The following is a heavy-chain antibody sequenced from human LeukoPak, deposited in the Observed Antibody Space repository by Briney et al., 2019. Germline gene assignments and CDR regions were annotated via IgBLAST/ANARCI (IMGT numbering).Heavy chain of an antibody. Sequence: GGSLRLSCAASGFTVNNNYISWVRQAPGKGLECVSIIYGGGDTYYADSVKGRFTISRDNYKNTLYLQMNSLRAEDTAVYYCTRSVAATGIRVFDYWGQGTLVTVSS. J-gene: IGHJ4*02. CDR1: GFTVNNNY. V-gene: IGHV3-53*01. D-gene: IGHD2-21*02. CDR3: TRSVAATGIRVFDY. CDR2: IYGGGDT.